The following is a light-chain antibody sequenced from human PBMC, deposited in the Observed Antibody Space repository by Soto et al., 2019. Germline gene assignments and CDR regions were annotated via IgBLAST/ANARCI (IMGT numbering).Light chain of an antibody. CDR2: GAS. Sequence: EIVLTQSPGTLSLSPVERATLSCRASQSVSSSYLAWYQQKPGQAPRLLIYGASSRATGIPDRFSGSGSGTDFTLTISRLEPEDFAVYYCQQYGRSRWTFGQGTKVDI. CDR3: QQYGRSRWT. CDR1: QSVSSSY. V-gene: IGKV3-20*01. J-gene: IGKJ1*01.